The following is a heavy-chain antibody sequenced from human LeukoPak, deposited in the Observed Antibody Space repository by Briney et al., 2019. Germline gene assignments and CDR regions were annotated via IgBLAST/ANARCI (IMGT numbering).Heavy chain of an antibody. J-gene: IGHJ3*02. V-gene: IGHV1-8*03. CDR1: GYTFTSYD. CDR2: MNPNSGNT. CDR3: ARALSSGYYYDDAFDI. D-gene: IGHD3-22*01. Sequence: GASVKVSCKASGYTFTSYDINWVRQATGQGLEWMGWMNPNSGNTGYAQKFQDRVTITRNTSISTAYMELSSLRSEDTAVYYCARALSSGYYYDDAFDIWGQGTMVTVSS.